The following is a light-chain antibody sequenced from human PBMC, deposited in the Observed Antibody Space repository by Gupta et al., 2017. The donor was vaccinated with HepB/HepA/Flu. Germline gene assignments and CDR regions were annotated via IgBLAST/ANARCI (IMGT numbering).Light chain of an antibody. CDR1: QHISSS. Sequence: DIQMTQSPSFLSASVGDRVTITCRASQHISSSFAWYQQKPGKAPNLLIFGTSTLQDGVPSRFSGSRSGTEFTLTIRSLQPEDFATYYCQQVDSYPRMFGQGTRVEIK. CDR3: QQVDSYPRM. CDR2: GTS. V-gene: IGKV1-9*01. J-gene: IGKJ1*01.